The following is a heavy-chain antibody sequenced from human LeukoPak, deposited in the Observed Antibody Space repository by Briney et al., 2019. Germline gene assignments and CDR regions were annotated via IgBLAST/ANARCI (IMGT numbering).Heavy chain of an antibody. V-gene: IGHV4-59*12. CDR3: ARDTTLTTGLDY. D-gene: IGHD4-17*01. CDR2: VYYTGNT. Sequence: SETLSLTCTVSGGSISSYYWSWIRQPPGKGLEWIGYVYYTGNTFYNSSLKSRVTISVDTSKNQFSLKLSSVTAADTAVYYCARDTTLTTGLDYWGQGTLVTVSS. CDR1: GGSISSYY. J-gene: IGHJ4*02.